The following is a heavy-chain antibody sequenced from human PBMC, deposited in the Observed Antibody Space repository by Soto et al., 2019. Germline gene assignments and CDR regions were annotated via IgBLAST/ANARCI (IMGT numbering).Heavy chain of an antibody. CDR2: IDHDGSST. J-gene: IGHJ5*02. D-gene: IGHD1-26*01. Sequence: EMQLVQSGGGLVRPGGSLRLSCEVSGFNFTAYWMHWVRQAPGKGLEWVSRIDHDGSSTTFADSVKGRFTISRDNFKNRTHLQMNSLRADDTAVYHCVRDLNVTYRGPKYGWFDLWGQGSLVTVSS. CDR3: VRDLNVTYRGPKYGWFDL. CDR1: GFNFTAYW. V-gene: IGHV3-74*03.